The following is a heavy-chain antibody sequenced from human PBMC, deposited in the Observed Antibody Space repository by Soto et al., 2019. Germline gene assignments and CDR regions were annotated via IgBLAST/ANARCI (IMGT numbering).Heavy chain of an antibody. Sequence: ASVKVSCKASGYTFTGYYMHWVRQAPGQRLEWMGWINAGNGNTKYSQKFQGRVTITRDTSASTAYMELSSLRSEDTAVYYCASSYSNYALIDYYYYGMDVWGQGTTVTVS. D-gene: IGHD4-4*01. V-gene: IGHV1-3*01. CDR1: GYTFTGYY. CDR3: ASSYSNYALIDYYYYGMDV. J-gene: IGHJ6*02. CDR2: INAGNGNT.